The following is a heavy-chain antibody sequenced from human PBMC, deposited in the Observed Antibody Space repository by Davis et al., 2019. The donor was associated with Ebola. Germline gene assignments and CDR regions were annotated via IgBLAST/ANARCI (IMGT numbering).Heavy chain of an antibody. CDR3: AREGHYGESAYYYYYYMDV. Sequence: PSETLSLTCTVSGGSISSYYWSWIRQPPGKGLEWIGYIYYSGSTNYNPSLKSRVTISVDTSKNQFSLKLSSVTAADTAVYYCAREGHYGESAYYYYYYMDVWGKGTTVTVSS. J-gene: IGHJ6*03. V-gene: IGHV4-59*01. CDR2: IYYSGST. CDR1: GGSISSYY. D-gene: IGHD4-17*01.